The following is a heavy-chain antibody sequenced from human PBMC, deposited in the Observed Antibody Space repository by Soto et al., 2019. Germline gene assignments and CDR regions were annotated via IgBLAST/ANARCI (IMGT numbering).Heavy chain of an antibody. J-gene: IGHJ3*02. CDR2: ISAYNGNT. V-gene: IGHV1-18*01. Sequence: ASVKVSCKASGYTFTSYGISWVRQAPGQGLEWMGWISAYNGNTNYAQKLQGRVTMTTDTSTSTAYMELRSLRSDDTALYYCARDRPRFLEWLSRAAFDIWGHGTMVTVSS. CDR3: ARDRPRFLEWLSRAAFDI. CDR1: GYTFTSYG. D-gene: IGHD3-3*01.